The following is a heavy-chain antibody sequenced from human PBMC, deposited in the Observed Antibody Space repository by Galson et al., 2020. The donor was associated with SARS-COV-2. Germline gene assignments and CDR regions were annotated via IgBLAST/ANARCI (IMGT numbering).Heavy chain of an antibody. Sequence: GGSLRLSCVASGFTFSNSAMSWVRRAPEKGLEWVSTISGGGATTYYADSVKGRFTISRDNSNNNLYLQMNGLRAEDTAVYYCAKSVASIGTPGDYYYMDVWGTGITVTVSS. CDR2: ISGGGATT. D-gene: IGHD6-13*01. CDR3: AKSVASIGTPGDYYYMDV. J-gene: IGHJ6*03. V-gene: IGHV3-23*01. CDR1: GFTFSNSA.